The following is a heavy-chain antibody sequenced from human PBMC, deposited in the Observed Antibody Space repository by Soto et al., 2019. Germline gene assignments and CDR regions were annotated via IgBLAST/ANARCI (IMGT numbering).Heavy chain of an antibody. CDR1: GFTFTSSA. Sequence: SVKVSCKASGFTFTSSAVQWVRQARGQRLEWIGWIVVGSGNTNYAQKFQERVTITRDMSTSTAYMGLSSLRSEDTAVYYCAGTSDGSGFSSGYYTVFDYCGQGTLVTVSS. V-gene: IGHV1-58*01. J-gene: IGHJ4*02. CDR2: IVVGSGNT. D-gene: IGHD3-3*01. CDR3: AGTSDGSGFSSGYYTVFDY.